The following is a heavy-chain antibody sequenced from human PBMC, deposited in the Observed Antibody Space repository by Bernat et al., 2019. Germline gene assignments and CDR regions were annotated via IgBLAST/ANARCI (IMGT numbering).Heavy chain of an antibody. CDR2: IYSGGST. J-gene: IGHJ6*03. V-gene: IGHV3-66*01. CDR3: ARGNIVVVPAASLGNYMDV. CDR1: GFTVSSNY. D-gene: IGHD2-2*01. Sequence: EVQLVESGGGLVQPGGSLRLSCAASGFTVSSNYMSWVRQAPGKGLEWVSVIYSGGSTYYADSVKGRFTISRDNSKNTLYLQMNSLRSEDTAVYYCARGNIVVVPAASLGNYMDVWGKGTTVTVSS.